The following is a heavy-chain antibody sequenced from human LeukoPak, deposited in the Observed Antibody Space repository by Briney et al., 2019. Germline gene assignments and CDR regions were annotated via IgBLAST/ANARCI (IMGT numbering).Heavy chain of an antibody. CDR3: TRVGYYDSSGYAFDI. V-gene: IGHV3-49*03. D-gene: IGHD3-22*01. CDR2: IRSKAYGGTT. J-gene: IGHJ3*02. CDR1: GFTFGDYA. Sequence: GGSLRLSCTASGFTFGDYAMSWFRQAPGKGLEWVGFIRSKAYGGTTEYAASGKGRLSISRHDYKSIAYLQMNSLKTEDTGVYYCTRVGYYDSSGYAFDIWGQGTMVTVSS.